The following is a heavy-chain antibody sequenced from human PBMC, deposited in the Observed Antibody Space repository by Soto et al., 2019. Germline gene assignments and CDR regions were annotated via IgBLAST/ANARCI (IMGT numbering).Heavy chain of an antibody. D-gene: IGHD3-10*01. Sequence: PGGSLIVTCASSVFTFSIYGMHWVRQAPGKGLDWAAVISYDGSNKYYADSVNGRFTISIDNSKNTLYLQMNSLRAEDTAVYYCAKDLYYYGPQGGMDVWGQGTTVTVSS. J-gene: IGHJ6*02. CDR3: AKDLYYYGPQGGMDV. CDR1: VFTFSIYG. V-gene: IGHV3-30*18. CDR2: ISYDGSNK.